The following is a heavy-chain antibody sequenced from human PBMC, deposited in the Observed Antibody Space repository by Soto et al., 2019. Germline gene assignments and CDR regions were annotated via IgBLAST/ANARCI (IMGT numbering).Heavy chain of an antibody. CDR3: AKDLLPNTVTTCGS. J-gene: IGHJ5*02. D-gene: IGHD4-17*01. CDR2: ISSDGNNK. V-gene: IGHV3-30*18. CDR1: GFTFDSHG. Sequence: QVQLVESGGGAVQPGRSLRLSCAASGFTFDSHGMHWVRQAPGKGLEWVAVISSDGNNKYYADSVKGRFTISRDNFNNLLYLQMSSLSAAATAVYYCAKDLLPNTVTTCGSWGQGTLVTVSS.